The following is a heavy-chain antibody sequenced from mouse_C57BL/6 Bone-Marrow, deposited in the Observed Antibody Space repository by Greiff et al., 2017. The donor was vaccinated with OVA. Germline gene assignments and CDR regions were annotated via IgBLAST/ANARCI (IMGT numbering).Heavy chain of an antibody. CDR2: IYPRSGND. CDR1: GYTFTSYG. CDR3: AREGYYYGGDY. J-gene: IGHJ2*01. D-gene: IGHD1-1*01. Sequence: QVHVKQSGAELARPGASVKLSCKASGYTFTSYGISWVKQRTGQGLEWIGEIYPRSGNDYYNEKFKGKAPRTADKSSSTAYMELRSLTSEDSAVYFCAREGYYYGGDYWGQGTTLTVSS. V-gene: IGHV1-81*01.